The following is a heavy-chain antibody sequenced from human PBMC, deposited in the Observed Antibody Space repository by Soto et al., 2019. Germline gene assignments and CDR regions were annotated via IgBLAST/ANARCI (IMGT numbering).Heavy chain of an antibody. Sequence: GGSLRLSCAASGFTFSSYSMNWVRQAPGKGLEWVSYISSSSSTIYYADSVKGRFTISRDNAKNSLYLQMNSLRAEDTAVYYCARDRLGSDYYYMDVWGKGTTVTVSS. D-gene: IGHD7-27*01. CDR1: GFTFSSYS. CDR3: ARDRLGSDYYYMDV. CDR2: ISSSSSTI. J-gene: IGHJ6*03. V-gene: IGHV3-48*01.